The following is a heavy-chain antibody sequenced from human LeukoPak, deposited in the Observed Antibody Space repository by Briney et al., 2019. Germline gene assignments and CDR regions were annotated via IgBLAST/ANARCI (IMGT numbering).Heavy chain of an antibody. CDR1: SGSISSYY. Sequence: KPSETLSLTCSVSSGSISSYYWSWIRQPPGKGLEWIWYIYYSGRTSYNPSLKSRVTISVDTSKNHFSLTLSSVTAADTAVYYCARGQKYRNGYTVTELGSGYFDYWGQGTLVTVSS. CDR3: ARGQKYRNGYTVTELGSGYFDY. CDR2: IYYSGRT. V-gene: IGHV4-59*01. J-gene: IGHJ4*02. D-gene: IGHD5-18*01.